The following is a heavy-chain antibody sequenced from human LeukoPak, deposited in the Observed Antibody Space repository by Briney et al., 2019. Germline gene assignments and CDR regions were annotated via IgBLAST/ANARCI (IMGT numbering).Heavy chain of an antibody. CDR3: ARELEEEDSNGPFDI. Sequence: SETLSLTCGVYGGSLSGYYWSWIRQPPGKGLEWIGYIYSSGSTNYSPSLKSRVTISLDTSSNQFSLKLSSVTAADTAVYYCARELEEEDSNGPFDIWGQGTMVTVSS. D-gene: IGHD3-22*01. CDR2: IYSSGST. J-gene: IGHJ3*02. CDR1: GGSLSGYY. V-gene: IGHV4-59*01.